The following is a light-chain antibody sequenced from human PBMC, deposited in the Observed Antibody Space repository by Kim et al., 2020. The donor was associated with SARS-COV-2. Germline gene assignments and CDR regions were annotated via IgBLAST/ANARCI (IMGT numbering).Light chain of an antibody. J-gene: IGLJ3*02. CDR1: SSDVCGYNY. CDR2: DVS. Sequence: QSITISRTGTSSDVCGYNYVSWYRQHPGNAPKLIIYDVSKRPSGVSNRFSGAKSGNTASLTISGLQAEDEADYYCSSYTSSSTYWVFGGGTQLTVL. CDR3: SSYTSSSTYWV. V-gene: IGLV2-14*04.